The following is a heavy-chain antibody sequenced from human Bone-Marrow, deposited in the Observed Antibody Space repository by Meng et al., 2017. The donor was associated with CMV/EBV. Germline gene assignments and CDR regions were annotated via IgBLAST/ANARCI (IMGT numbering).Heavy chain of an antibody. CDR1: GGSISSSNW. Sequence: SETLSLTCAVSGGSISSSNWWSWVRQPPGKGLEWIGEIYHSGSTNYNPSLKSRVTISVDKSKNQFSLKLSSVTAADTAVYYCARYCSSTSCYGFDPWGQGTLVTVSS. CDR3: ARYCSSTSCYGFDP. J-gene: IGHJ5*02. CDR2: IYHSGST. D-gene: IGHD2-2*01. V-gene: IGHV4-4*02.